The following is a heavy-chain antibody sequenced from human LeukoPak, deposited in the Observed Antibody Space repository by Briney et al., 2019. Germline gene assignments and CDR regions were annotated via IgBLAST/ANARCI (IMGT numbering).Heavy chain of an antibody. V-gene: IGHV4-59*08. CDR1: GGSINSYY. D-gene: IGHD6-19*01. J-gene: IGHJ4*02. Sequence: PETLSLTCTVSGGSINSYYWNWIRQPPGERLEWIGYIFYSGSTNYNPSLKSRVNISVDTSKNQVSLNLTSVSATDTAVYYCARQGAVAGTFDYWGQGTLVTVSS. CDR2: IFYSGST. CDR3: ARQGAVAGTFDY.